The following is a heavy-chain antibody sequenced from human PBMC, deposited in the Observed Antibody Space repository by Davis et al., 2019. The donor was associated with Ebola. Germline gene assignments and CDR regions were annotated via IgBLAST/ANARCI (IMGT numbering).Heavy chain of an antibody. Sequence: GESLKISCAASGFTFSSYWMSWVRQAPGKGLEWVANINQDGSEKYFVDSVKGRFTISRDNAKNSLYLQMNSLRAEDTAVYYCARTPFVSFGMDVWSQGTTVTVSS. D-gene: IGHD2/OR15-2a*01. V-gene: IGHV3-7*01. CDR2: INQDGSEK. J-gene: IGHJ6*02. CDR1: GFTFSSYW. CDR3: ARTPFVSFGMDV.